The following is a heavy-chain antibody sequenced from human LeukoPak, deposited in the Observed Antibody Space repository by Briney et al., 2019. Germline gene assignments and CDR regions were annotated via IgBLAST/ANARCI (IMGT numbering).Heavy chain of an antibody. CDR2: ISSSSSYI. D-gene: IGHD2-8*01. CDR3: AGNYDQYAKPPTPHDY. CDR1: GFTFSTYS. Sequence: PGGSLRLSCAASGFTFSTYSPNWVRQAPGKGLEWVSSISSSSSYIYYADSVKGRFTISRDNAKNPLYLQMNSLRAEDTAVYYCAGNYDQYAKPPTPHDYWGQGTLVTVSS. J-gene: IGHJ4*02. V-gene: IGHV3-21*01.